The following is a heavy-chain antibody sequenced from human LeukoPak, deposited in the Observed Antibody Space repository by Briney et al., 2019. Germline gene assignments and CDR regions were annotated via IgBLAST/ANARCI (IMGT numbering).Heavy chain of an antibody. CDR2: IYTSGST. CDR1: GGSISSGSYY. CDR3: ARVIPFRLLPTARGYFDY. J-gene: IGHJ4*02. V-gene: IGHV4-61*02. D-gene: IGHD2-21*02. Sequence: SETLSLTCTVSGGSISSGSYYWSWIRQPAGKGLEWIGRIYTSGSTNYNPSLKSRVTISVDTSKNQFSLKLSSVTAADTAVYYCARVIPFRLLPTARGYFDYWGQGTLVTVSS.